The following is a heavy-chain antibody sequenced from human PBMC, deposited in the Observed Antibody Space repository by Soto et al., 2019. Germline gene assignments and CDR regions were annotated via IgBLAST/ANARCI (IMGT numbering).Heavy chain of an antibody. CDR2: IKQDGSEK. J-gene: IGHJ6*02. CDR1: GFTFSSYW. D-gene: IGHD3-22*01. Sequence: GVLRLSCAASGFTFSSYWMSWVRQAPGKGLEWVANIKQDGSEKYYVDSVKGRFTISRDNAKNSLYLQMNSLRAEDTAVYYCVREDSLYGMDVWGQGTTVTVSS. V-gene: IGHV3-7*03. CDR3: VREDSLYGMDV.